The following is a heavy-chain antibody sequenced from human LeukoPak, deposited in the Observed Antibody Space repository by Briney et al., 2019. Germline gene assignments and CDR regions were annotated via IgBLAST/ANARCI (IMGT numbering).Heavy chain of an antibody. D-gene: IGHD2-15*01. CDR2: IHQDGSEK. J-gene: IGHJ4*02. CDR1: GFTFRNYY. Sequence: GGSLRLPCAASGFTFRNYYMSWVRQAPGKGLEWVANIHQDGSEKYYVDSLKGRFTISRDNAKNSLYLQMNSLRAEDTAVYYCARVQGRYSYDYWGQGTLVTVSS. CDR3: ARVQGRYSYDY. V-gene: IGHV3-7*01.